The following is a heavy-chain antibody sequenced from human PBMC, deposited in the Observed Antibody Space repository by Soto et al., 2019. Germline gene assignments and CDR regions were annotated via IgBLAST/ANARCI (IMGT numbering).Heavy chain of an antibody. J-gene: IGHJ4*02. CDR1: GFTFSSYA. CDR3: TRLDIAAAGTGVGYYFDY. CDR2: IRSKAYGGTT. D-gene: IGHD6-13*01. Sequence: PGGSLRLSCAASGFTFSSYAMHWVRQAPGKGLEWVGFIRSKAYGGTTEYAASVKGRFTISRDDSKSIAYLQMNSLKTEDTAMYYCTRLDIAAAGTGVGYYFDYRGQGTLVTVSS. V-gene: IGHV3-49*04.